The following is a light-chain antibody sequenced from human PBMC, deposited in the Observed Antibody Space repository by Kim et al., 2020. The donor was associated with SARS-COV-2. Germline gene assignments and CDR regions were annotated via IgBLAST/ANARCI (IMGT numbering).Light chain of an antibody. V-gene: IGLV1-40*01. CDR1: SSNIGAGYD. Sequence: GVTIPCTGSSSNIGAGYDVHWYQQLPGTAPKLLISGNSNRPSGVPDRFSGSKSDTSASLAITGLQAEDEADYYCQSYDSSLSAWVFGGGTQLTVL. J-gene: IGLJ3*02. CDR3: QSYDSSLSAWV. CDR2: GNS.